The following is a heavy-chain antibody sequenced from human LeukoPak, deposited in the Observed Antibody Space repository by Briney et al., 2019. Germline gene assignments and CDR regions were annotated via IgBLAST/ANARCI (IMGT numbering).Heavy chain of an antibody. Sequence: GGSLRLSCTASGFTFGDYAMSWVRQAPGKGLEWVGFIRSKAYGGTTEYAASVKGRFTISRDDSKSIAYLQMNSLKTEDTAVYCCTRERYYGSGSYHYYGMDVWGKGTTVTVSS. CDR3: TRERYYGSGSYHYYGMDV. V-gene: IGHV3-49*04. J-gene: IGHJ6*04. D-gene: IGHD3-10*01. CDR1: GFTFGDYA. CDR2: IRSKAYGGTT.